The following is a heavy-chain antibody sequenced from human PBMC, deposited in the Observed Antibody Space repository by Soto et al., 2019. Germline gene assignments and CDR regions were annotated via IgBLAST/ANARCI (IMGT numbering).Heavy chain of an antibody. Sequence: GGSLRLSCAASGFTFSSYSMNWVRQAPGKGLEWVSSISSSSSYIYYADSVKGRFTISRDNAKNSLYLQMNSLRAEDTAVYYCARDPRTRNWFDPWGQGTLVTVSS. CDR3: ARDPRTRNWFDP. CDR2: ISSSSSYI. CDR1: GFTFSSYS. J-gene: IGHJ5*02. V-gene: IGHV3-21*01.